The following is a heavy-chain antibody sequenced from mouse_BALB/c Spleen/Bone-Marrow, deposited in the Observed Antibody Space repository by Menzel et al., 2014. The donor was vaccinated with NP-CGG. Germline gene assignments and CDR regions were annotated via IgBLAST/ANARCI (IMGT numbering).Heavy chain of an antibody. J-gene: IGHJ4*01. CDR1: GYTFTSYD. CDR3: ARGGYNISPYALDY. CDR2: IYPGDGST. Sequence: QVQLQQSGPEVVKPGALVKISCKASGYTFTSYDINWVKQRPGQGLEWIGWIYPGDGSTKYNEKFRGKATLTADKSSSTAYMQHSSLTSENTAVYFCARGGYNISPYALDYWGQGTSVTVSS. V-gene: IGHV1S56*01. D-gene: IGHD3-1*01.